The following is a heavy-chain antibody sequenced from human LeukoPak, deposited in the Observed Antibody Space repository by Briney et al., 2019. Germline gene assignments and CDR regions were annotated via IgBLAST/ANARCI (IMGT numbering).Heavy chain of an antibody. CDR1: GFTFSSYA. V-gene: IGHV3-23*01. CDR3: AKMRRGSSFFDY. CDR2: ISGSGGST. D-gene: IGHD1-26*01. J-gene: IGHJ4*02. Sequence: GGSLRLSCAASGFTFSSYAMSWVRQAPGKGLEWVSAISGSGGSTYYADSVKGRFTISRDNSKNTLYLQMNSLRAENTAVYYCAKMRRGSSFFDYWGQGTLVTVSS.